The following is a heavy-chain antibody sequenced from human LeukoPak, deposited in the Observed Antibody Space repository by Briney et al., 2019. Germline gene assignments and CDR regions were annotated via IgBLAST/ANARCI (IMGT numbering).Heavy chain of an antibody. CDR1: GFTFSSYA. J-gene: IGHJ4*02. V-gene: IGHV3-21*01. D-gene: IGHD6-13*01. CDR3: ARGGYSSSWYHDS. CDR2: ISSSSSYI. Sequence: GGSLRLSCAASGFTFSSYAMHWVRQAPGKGLEWVSSISSSSSYIYYADSVKGRFTISRDNAKNSLYMQVNSLRAEDTAVYYCARGGYSSSWYHDSWGQGTLVTVSS.